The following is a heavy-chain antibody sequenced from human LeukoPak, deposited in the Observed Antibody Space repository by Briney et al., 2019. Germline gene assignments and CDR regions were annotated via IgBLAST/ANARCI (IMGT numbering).Heavy chain of an antibody. J-gene: IGHJ5*02. CDR3: ARGRYGDSRPNWFDP. V-gene: IGHV4-34*01. D-gene: IGHD4-17*01. Sequence: GSLRLSCAASGFTFSSYWMSWIRQPPGKGLEWIGEINHSGSTNYNPSLKSRVTISVDTSKNQFSLKLSSVTAADTAVYYCARGRYGDSRPNWFDPWGQGTLVTVSS. CDR2: INHSGST. CDR1: GFTFSSYW.